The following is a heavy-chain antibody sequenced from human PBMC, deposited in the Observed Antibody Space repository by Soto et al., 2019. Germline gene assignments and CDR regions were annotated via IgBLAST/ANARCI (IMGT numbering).Heavy chain of an antibody. CDR3: AKVSSKHIVVVTAMEY. Sequence: EVQLLESGGGLVQPGGSLRLSCAASGFTFSSYAMSWVRQAPGKGLEWVSAISGSGGSTYYADSVKGRFTISRDNSKNTVYLQMNSLRADDTAVYYCAKVSSKHIVVVTAMEYWGQGTLVTVSS. CDR1: GFTFSSYA. CDR2: ISGSGGST. V-gene: IGHV3-23*01. J-gene: IGHJ4*02. D-gene: IGHD2-21*02.